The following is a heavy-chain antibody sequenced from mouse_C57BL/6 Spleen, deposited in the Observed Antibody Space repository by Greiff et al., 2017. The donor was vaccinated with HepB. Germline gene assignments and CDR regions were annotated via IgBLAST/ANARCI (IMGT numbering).Heavy chain of an antibody. D-gene: IGHD4-1*01. CDR1: GYTFTSYW. CDR3: AREAGDWDVDWYFDV. Sequence: QVQLQQPGTELVKPGASVKLSCKASGYTFTSYWMHWVKQRPGQGLEWIGNINPSNGGTNYNEKFKSKATLTVDKSSSTAYMQLSSLTSEDSAVYYCAREAGDWDVDWYFDVWGTGTTVTVSS. CDR2: INPSNGGT. V-gene: IGHV1-53*01. J-gene: IGHJ1*03.